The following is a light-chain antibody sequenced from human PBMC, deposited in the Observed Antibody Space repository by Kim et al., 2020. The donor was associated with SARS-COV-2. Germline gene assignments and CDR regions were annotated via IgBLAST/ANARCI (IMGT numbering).Light chain of an antibody. CDR1: QSVSSRY. CDR3: QQYDNLPRVYT. Sequence: IVLTQSPGTLSLSPGERATLSCRASQSVSSRYLAWYQQKPGQAPRLLIYGASSRPTGIPDRFSGSGSGTDFTLTISRLEPEDFAVYYCQQYDNLPRVYTFGQGTKLEI. V-gene: IGKV3-20*01. J-gene: IGKJ2*01. CDR2: GAS.